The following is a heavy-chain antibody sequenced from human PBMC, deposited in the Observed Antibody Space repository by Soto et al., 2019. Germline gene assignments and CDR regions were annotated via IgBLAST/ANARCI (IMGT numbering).Heavy chain of an antibody. Sequence: SVKVSCKASGGTFSSYASSWVRQAPGQGLEWMGGIIPIFGTANYAQKFQGRVTITADESTSTAYMELSSLRSEDTAVYYCARTGYYYGSGSYPDYGMDVWGQGTTLTVSS. CDR3: ARTGYYYGSGSYPDYGMDV. CDR2: IIPIFGTA. D-gene: IGHD3-10*01. J-gene: IGHJ6*02. V-gene: IGHV1-69*13. CDR1: GGTFSSYA.